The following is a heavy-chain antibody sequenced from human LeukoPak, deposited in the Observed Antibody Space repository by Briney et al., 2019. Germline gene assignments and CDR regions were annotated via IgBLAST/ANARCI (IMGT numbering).Heavy chain of an antibody. Sequence: GASVKVSCKASGYTFTGYYMHWVRQAPGQGLEWMGWINPNSGGTNYAQKFQGRVTMTRDTSISTAYMELSSLRSEDTAVYYCARVTDYDSSGYARRGMDVWGQGTTVTVSS. CDR3: ARVTDYDSSGYARRGMDV. J-gene: IGHJ6*02. V-gene: IGHV1-2*02. D-gene: IGHD3-22*01. CDR1: GYTFTGYY. CDR2: INPNSGGT.